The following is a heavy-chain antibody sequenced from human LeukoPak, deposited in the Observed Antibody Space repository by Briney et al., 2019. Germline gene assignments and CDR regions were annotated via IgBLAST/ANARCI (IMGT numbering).Heavy chain of an antibody. CDR2: IYHSGST. J-gene: IGHJ4*02. D-gene: IGHD6-19*01. V-gene: IGHV4-4*02. CDR3: ASRAGAGPFDY. Sequence: WIGEIYHSGSTNYNPSLKSRVTISVDKSKNQFSLKLSSVTAADTAVYYCASRAGAGPFDYWGQGTLVTVSS.